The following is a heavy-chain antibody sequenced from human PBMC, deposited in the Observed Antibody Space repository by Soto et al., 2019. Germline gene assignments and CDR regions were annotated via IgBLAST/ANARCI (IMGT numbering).Heavy chain of an antibody. V-gene: IGHV1-18*01. CDR2: ISTYNGKT. CDR3: ARLLTEGATYREDAFDM. J-gene: IGHJ3*02. CDR1: GYTFTSPG. D-gene: IGHD1-26*01. Sequence: QLQLVQSGGEVKTPGASVKVSCTTSGYTFTSPGISWVRQAPGQGLEWMGWISTYNGKTDYAQKFQGRVTMTADTRTRTVYMEGRSLRSDYTAVYYCARLLTEGATYREDAFDMWGQGTKVTVSS.